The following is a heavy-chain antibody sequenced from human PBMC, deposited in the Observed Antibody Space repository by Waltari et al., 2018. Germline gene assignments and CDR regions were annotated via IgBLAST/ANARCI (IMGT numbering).Heavy chain of an antibody. V-gene: IGHV1-2*06. CDR3: ARFGPGGYGDLDY. CDR1: GYTFTGYY. D-gene: IGHD5-12*01. J-gene: IGHJ4*02. Sequence: QVQLVQSGAEVKKPGASVKVSCKASGYTFTGYYIHWVRTAPGQGLEWMGRINPNSGGTNYAQKFQGRVTMTRDTSISTAYMELSRLRSDDTAVYYCARFGPGGYGDLDYWGQGTLVTVSS. CDR2: INPNSGGT.